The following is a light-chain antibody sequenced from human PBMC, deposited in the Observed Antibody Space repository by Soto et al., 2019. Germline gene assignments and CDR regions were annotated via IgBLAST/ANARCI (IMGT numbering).Light chain of an antibody. CDR3: CSYAGTNLV. CDR1: SSDVGTYDY. CDR2: DVS. V-gene: IGLV2-11*01. Sequence: QSVLTQPRSVSGSPGQSVTISCTGTSSDVGTYDYVSWYQQHPGKAPKFMIHDVSKRPSGVPDRFSGSKSGNTASLIISGLQAEDEADYYCCSYAGTNLVFGGGTKLTVL. J-gene: IGLJ3*02.